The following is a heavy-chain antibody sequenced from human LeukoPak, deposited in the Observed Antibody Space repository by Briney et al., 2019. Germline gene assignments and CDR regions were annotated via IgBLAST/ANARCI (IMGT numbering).Heavy chain of an antibody. CDR1: GGSIGTYS. CDR3: ARGVYIAAAQYGY. J-gene: IGHJ1*01. Sequence: SETLSLTCTVSGGSIGTYSWNWVRQPPGKGLEWIGYIYYSGTTNYNPSLKSRVTISVDTSKNQFSLKLSSVTAADTAVYYCARGVYIAAAQYGYWGQGPLVTVSS. V-gene: IGHV4-59*01. CDR2: IYYSGTT. D-gene: IGHD6-13*01.